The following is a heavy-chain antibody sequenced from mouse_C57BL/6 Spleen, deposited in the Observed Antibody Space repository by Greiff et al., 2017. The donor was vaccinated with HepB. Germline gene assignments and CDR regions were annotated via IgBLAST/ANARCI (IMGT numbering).Heavy chain of an antibody. CDR2: ISSGGSYT. Sequence: EVKVVESGGDLVKPGGSLKLSCAASGFTFSSYGMSWVRQTPDKRLEWVATISSGGSYTYYPDSVKGRFTISRDNAKNTLYLQMSSLKSEDTAMYYCARHYERYAMDYWGQGTSVTVSS. CDR1: GFTFSSYG. J-gene: IGHJ4*01. V-gene: IGHV5-6*01. D-gene: IGHD2-12*01. CDR3: ARHYERYAMDY.